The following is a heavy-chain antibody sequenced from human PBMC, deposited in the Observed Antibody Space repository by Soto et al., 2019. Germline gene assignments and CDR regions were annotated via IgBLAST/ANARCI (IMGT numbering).Heavy chain of an antibody. Sequence: SETLSLTCAVSGYSISSGLYWGWIRQPPGKGLEWIGTIYRGGITYYNPSLKSRVTIAIDTSKNHFSLRLSSVTATDTAVYFCDIGNAEWVDPWGQGTLVTVSA. D-gene: IGHD2-15*01. CDR2: IYRGGIT. J-gene: IGHJ5*02. CDR1: GYSISSGLY. V-gene: IGHV4-38-2*01. CDR3: DIGNAEWVDP.